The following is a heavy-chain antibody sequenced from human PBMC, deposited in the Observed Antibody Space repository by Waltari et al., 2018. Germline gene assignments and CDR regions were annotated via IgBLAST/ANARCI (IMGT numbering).Heavy chain of an antibody. CDR3: ARDLECNYDFRSEFDS. CDR2: ISSSSSNL. D-gene: IGHD3-3*01. Sequence: EVQLVESGGGLVQPGGSLRLACEASGFTFSSSNLNWVRQAQGKGLEWLSYISSSSSNLYYPYAVKGRFTISRDNARNSLSLQMSSLGAEDTAVYYCARDLECNYDFRSEFDSWGQGTLVTVSS. J-gene: IGHJ4*02. V-gene: IGHV3-48*04. CDR1: GFTFSSSN.